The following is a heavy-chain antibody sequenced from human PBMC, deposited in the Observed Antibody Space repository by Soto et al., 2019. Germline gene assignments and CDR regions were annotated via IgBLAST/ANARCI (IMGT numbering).Heavy chain of an antibody. D-gene: IGHD1-1*01. CDR3: ARPLERPFRKEGMDV. J-gene: IGHJ6*02. CDR2: IGYDGSNK. CDR1: GFTFSSYG. Sequence: GGSLRLSCAASGFTFSSYGMHWVRQAPGKGLEWVAVIGYDGSNKYYADSVKGRFTISRDNSKNTLYLQMNSLRAEDTAVYYCARPLERPFRKEGMDVWGQGTTVTVSS. V-gene: IGHV3-33*01.